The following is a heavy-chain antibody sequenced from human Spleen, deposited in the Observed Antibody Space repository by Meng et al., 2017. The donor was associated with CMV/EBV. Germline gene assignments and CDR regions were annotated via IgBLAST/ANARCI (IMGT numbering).Heavy chain of an antibody. D-gene: IGHD3-10*01. V-gene: IGHV3-23*01. CDR3: AKEYYYGSEVN. CDR1: GFTFDDYG. CDR2: ISGSGGST. J-gene: IGHJ4*02. Sequence: GGSLRLSCAASGFTFDDYGMSWVRQAPGKGLEWVSAISGSGGSTYYADSVKGRFTISRDNSKNTLYLQMNSLRAEDTAVYYCAKEYYYGSEVNWGQGTLVTVSS.